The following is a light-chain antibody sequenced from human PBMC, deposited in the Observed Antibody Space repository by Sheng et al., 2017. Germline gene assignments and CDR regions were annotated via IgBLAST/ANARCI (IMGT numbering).Light chain of an antibody. CDR3: QQYNNWPPLT. Sequence: EIVMTQSPATLSVSPGERATLSCRASQSVSSNLAWYQQKPGRAPRLLIYGASTRGHWYPSPRFXGSGSGTEFTLTISSLQSEDFAVYYCQQYNNWPPLTFGGGTKVEIK. J-gene: IGKJ4*01. CDR2: GAS. V-gene: IGKV3-15*01. CDR1: QSVSSN.